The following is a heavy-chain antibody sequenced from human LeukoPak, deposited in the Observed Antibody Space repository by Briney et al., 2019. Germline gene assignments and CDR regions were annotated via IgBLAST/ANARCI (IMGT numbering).Heavy chain of an antibody. J-gene: IGHJ4*02. Sequence: GGSLRLSCAASGFTFSSYSMNWVRQAPGKGLEWVSSISSSSSYIYYADSVKGRFTISRDNAKNSLYLQMNSLRAEDTAVYYCASACSGSYYFDYWGQGTLVTVSS. V-gene: IGHV3-21*01. D-gene: IGHD1-26*01. CDR2: ISSSSSYI. CDR3: ASACSGSYYFDY. CDR1: GFTFSSYS.